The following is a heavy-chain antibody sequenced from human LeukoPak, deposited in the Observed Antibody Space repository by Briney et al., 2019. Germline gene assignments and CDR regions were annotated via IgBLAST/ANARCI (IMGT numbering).Heavy chain of an antibody. Sequence: GGSLRLSCAASGFTFSSYAMSWVRQAPGKGLEWVSAISGSGGSTYYADSVKGQFTISRDNSKNTLYLQMNSLRAEDTAVYYCAKDSYLGGVGATAFGYWGQGTLVTVSS. V-gene: IGHV3-23*01. CDR3: AKDSYLGGVGATAFGY. CDR1: GFTFSSYA. CDR2: ISGSGGST. J-gene: IGHJ4*02. D-gene: IGHD1-26*01.